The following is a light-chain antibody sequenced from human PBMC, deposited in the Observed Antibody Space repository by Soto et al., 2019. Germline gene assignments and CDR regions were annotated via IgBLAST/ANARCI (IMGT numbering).Light chain of an antibody. V-gene: IGKV1-5*01. CDR1: QSIGGW. Sequence: DIQMTQSPSTQSASVGDRVTITCRASQSIGGWLAWYQQKPGKAPKLLIYDASRLESGVPSRFSGSGSGTEFALTISSLQPDDLATYYCQQYNRFSWTFGQGTKVDIK. CDR3: QQYNRFSWT. CDR2: DAS. J-gene: IGKJ1*01.